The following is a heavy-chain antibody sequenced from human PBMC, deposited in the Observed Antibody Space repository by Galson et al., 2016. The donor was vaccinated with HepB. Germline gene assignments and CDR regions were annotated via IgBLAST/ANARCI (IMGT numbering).Heavy chain of an antibody. D-gene: IGHD3-16*02. J-gene: IGHJ4*02. CDR2: ISYDGRDK. Sequence: SLRLSCAASGFTFTTYAMHWVRQAPGKGLEWVAVISYDGRDKYYADSVKGRFTISRDNSKNTLYLQMNSLRAEDTAVYYCARDTAFMITFGGVIGYWGQGTLVTVSS. CDR3: ARDTAFMITFGGVIGY. V-gene: IGHV3-30*04. CDR1: GFTFTTYA.